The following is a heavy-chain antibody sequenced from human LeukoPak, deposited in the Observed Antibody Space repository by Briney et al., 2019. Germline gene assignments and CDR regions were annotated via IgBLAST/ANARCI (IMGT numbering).Heavy chain of an antibody. V-gene: IGHV4-59*01. CDR1: GGSFSSYY. Sequence: PSETLSLTCTVSGGSFSSYYWSWIRQPPGKGLEWIGYIYYSGSTNYNASLKRRVITSVDTYKNQFSLKLRSVTAADTAVYYCARALRARITGTAASVYGMEVWGQGTTVTLSS. J-gene: IGHJ6*02. CDR3: ARALRARITGTAASVYGMEV. CDR2: IYYSGST. D-gene: IGHD1-20*01.